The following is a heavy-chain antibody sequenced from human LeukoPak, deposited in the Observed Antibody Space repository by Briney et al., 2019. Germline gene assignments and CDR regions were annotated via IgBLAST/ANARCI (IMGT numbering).Heavy chain of an antibody. CDR2: ISSSGSTI. Sequence: GGCLRLSCAASGFTFSDYYMSWIRQAPGKGLEWVSYISSSGSTIYYADSVKGRFTISRDNAKNSLYLQMNSLRAEDTAVYYCAREYSNPFRGYYYYYYMDVWGKGTTVTVSS. D-gene: IGHD4-11*01. CDR3: AREYSNPFRGYYYYYYMDV. J-gene: IGHJ6*03. V-gene: IGHV3-11*01. CDR1: GFTFSDYY.